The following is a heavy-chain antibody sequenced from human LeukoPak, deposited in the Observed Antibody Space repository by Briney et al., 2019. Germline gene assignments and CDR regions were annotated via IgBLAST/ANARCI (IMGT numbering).Heavy chain of an antibody. V-gene: IGHV1-18*01. CDR3: ARVGYYDSSGYVDAFDI. D-gene: IGHD3-22*01. CDR1: GYTFTSYG. Sequence: GASVKVSCKASGYTFTSYGISWVRQAPGQGLEWMGWISAYNGNTNYAQKLQGRVTMTTDTSTSTAYMELRSLRSDDTAVYYCARVGYYDSSGYVDAFDIWCQGTMVTVSS. J-gene: IGHJ3*02. CDR2: ISAYNGNT.